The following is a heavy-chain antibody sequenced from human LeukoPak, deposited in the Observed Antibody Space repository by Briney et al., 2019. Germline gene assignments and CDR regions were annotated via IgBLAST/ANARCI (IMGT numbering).Heavy chain of an antibody. J-gene: IGHJ4*02. Sequence: PGGSLRLSCAASGFTFSSHIMNWVRQAPGKGLEWVSYISSGSSSIYYADSVKGRLTISRDNAKNSLYLQMNSLRDEDTAIYYCARDRAPTDYWGQGTLVTVSS. CDR3: ARDRAPTDY. CDR2: ISSGSSSI. CDR1: GFTFSSHI. V-gene: IGHV3-48*02.